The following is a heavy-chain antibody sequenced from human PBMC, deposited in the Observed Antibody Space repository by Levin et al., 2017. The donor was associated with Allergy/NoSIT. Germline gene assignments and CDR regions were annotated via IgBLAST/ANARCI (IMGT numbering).Heavy chain of an antibody. CDR3: KVDVYYYYGMDV. J-gene: IGHJ6*02. CDR2: IIPIFGTA. CDR1: GGTFSSYA. V-gene: IGHV1-69*01. Sequence: KISCKASGGTFSSYAISWVRQAPGQGLEWMGGIIPIFGTANYAQKFQGRVTITADESTSTAYMELSSLRSEDTAVYYCKVDVYYYYGMDVWGQGTTVTVSS.